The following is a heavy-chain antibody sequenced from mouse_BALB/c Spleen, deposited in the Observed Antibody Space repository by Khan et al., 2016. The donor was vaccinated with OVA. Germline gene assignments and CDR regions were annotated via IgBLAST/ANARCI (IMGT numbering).Heavy chain of an antibody. D-gene: IGHD2-14*01. V-gene: IGHV1-4*01. CDR2: IIPSNDYT. CDR1: GYTFTTYT. CDR3: VRGGAYYRSDGWFAY. J-gene: IGHJ3*01. Sequence: QIQLVQSGAELARPGASVKMSCKASGYTFTTYTIHWVKQRPGQGLEWIGNIIPSNDYTNYNQKFTDRATLTADKSSSTAYMQLSSLTSEDSAVYYCVRGGAYYRSDGWFAYWGEGTLVTVSA.